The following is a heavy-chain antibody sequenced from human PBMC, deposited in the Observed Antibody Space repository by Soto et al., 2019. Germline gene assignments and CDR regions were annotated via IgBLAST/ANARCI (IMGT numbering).Heavy chain of an antibody. CDR2: IKSKTDGGTT. CDR3: TTVEVLWFGKTKPPNYYMDV. D-gene: IGHD3-10*01. J-gene: IGHJ6*03. Sequence: GGSLRLSCAASGFTFSNAWMSWVRQAPGKGLEWVGRIKSKTDGGTTDYAAPVKGRFTISRDDSKNTLYLQMNSLKTEDTAVYYCTTVEVLWFGKTKPPNYYMDVWGKGTTVTVSS. V-gene: IGHV3-15*01. CDR1: GFTFSNAW.